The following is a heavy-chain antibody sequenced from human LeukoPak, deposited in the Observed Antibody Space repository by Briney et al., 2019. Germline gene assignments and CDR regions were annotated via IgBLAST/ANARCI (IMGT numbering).Heavy chain of an antibody. Sequence: GRSLRLSCAASGFTFSSYAMHWVRQAPGKGLEGVAVLSYDGSNKYYADSVKGRFTISRDNSKNTLYLQMNSLRAEDTAVYYCARAKVPAAIPDNWFDPWGQGTLVTVSS. CDR3: ARAKVPAAIPDNWFDP. J-gene: IGHJ5*02. D-gene: IGHD2-2*02. V-gene: IGHV3-30-3*01. CDR1: GFTFSSYA. CDR2: LSYDGSNK.